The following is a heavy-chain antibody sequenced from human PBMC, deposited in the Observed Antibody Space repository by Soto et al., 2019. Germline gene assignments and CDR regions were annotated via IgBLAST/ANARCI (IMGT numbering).Heavy chain of an antibody. V-gene: IGHV3-7*01. CDR1: GFTFSSYA. J-gene: IGHJ4*02. D-gene: IGHD3-3*01. CDR2: IKEDGSET. CDR3: ARGYYDFWSGYLDY. Sequence: GGSLRLSCAASGFTFSSYAMSWVRQAPGKGLEWVANIKEDGSETYYVDSVKGRFTISRDNAKNSLYLQMNSLRAEDTAVYYCARGYYDFWSGYLDYWGQGTLVTVSS.